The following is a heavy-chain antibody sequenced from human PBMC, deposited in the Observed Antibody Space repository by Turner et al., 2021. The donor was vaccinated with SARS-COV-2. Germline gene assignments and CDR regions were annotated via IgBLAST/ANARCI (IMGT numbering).Heavy chain of an antibody. Sequence: QVQLQESGPGLVKPSETLSLTCTVSVGAISSYDWYWLRLPPGKGLEWMGYIYYNGITNYNPALKNRVSISVPTSKKQFSLSLGSVTVADSAGYYCAGGLGGIVVAWGQGTPVTVSS. D-gene: IGHD6-19*01. CDR1: VGAISSYD. CDR3: AGGLGGIVVA. V-gene: IGHV4-59*01. J-gene: IGHJ5*02. CDR2: IYYNGIT.